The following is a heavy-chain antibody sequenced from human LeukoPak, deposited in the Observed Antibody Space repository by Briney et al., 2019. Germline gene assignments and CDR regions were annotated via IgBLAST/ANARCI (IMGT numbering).Heavy chain of an antibody. J-gene: IGHJ4*02. CDR1: GFTFSSYG. CDR2: ISGSGGST. D-gene: IGHD2-2*01. Sequence: PGGTLRLSCAASGFTFSSYGMSWVRQAPGKGLEWVSAISGSGGSTYYADSVKGRFTISRDNSKNTLYLQMNSLRDDDTSVYFCARDASALYWGRGTLVTVSS. CDR3: ARDASALY. V-gene: IGHV3-23*01.